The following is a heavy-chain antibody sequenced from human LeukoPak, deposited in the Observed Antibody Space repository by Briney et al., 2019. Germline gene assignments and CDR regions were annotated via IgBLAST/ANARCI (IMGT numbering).Heavy chain of an antibody. V-gene: IGHV3-7*03. J-gene: IGHJ3*02. Sequence: NPGGSLRLSCEVSAFIFSGHWMNWVRQTPGKGLEWVANIKQDGSEKDYVDSVKGRFTISRDNAKNSLFLQVNSLRAEDTAVYYCARVYSSSSGKNAFDIWGQGTMVTVSS. D-gene: IGHD6-6*01. CDR3: ARVYSSSSGKNAFDI. CDR1: AFIFSGHW. CDR2: IKQDGSEK.